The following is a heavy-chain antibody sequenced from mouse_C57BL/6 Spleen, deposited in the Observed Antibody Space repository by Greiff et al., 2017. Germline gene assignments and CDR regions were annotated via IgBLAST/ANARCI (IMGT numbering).Heavy chain of an antibody. J-gene: IGHJ2*01. CDR3: TRDYGSSPHFDY. CDR1: GYTFTSYW. V-gene: IGHV1-5*01. Sequence: VQLQQSGTVLARPGASVKMSCKTSGYTFTSYWMHWVKQRPGQGLEWIGAIYPGNSDTSYNQKFKGKAKLTAVTSASTAYMELSSLTNEDSAVDYCTRDYGSSPHFDYWGQGTTLTVSS. CDR2: IYPGNSDT. D-gene: IGHD1-1*01.